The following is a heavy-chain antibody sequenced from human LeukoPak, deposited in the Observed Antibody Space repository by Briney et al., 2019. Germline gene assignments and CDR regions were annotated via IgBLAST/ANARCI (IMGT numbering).Heavy chain of an antibody. CDR2: ISSSGSTM. CDR1: GFTFSSYE. V-gene: IGHV3-48*03. Sequence: GGSLRLSCAASGFTFSSYEMTWVRQAPGRGLEWVSYISSSGSTMYYADSVKGRFTISRDNAKNSLYLQMNSLRAEDTAVYYCARDLTNYFDYWGQGTLVTVSS. J-gene: IGHJ4*02. D-gene: IGHD1-14*01. CDR3: ARDLTNYFDY.